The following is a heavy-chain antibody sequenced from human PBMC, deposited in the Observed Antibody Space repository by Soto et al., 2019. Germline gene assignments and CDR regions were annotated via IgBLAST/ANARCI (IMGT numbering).Heavy chain of an antibody. V-gene: IGHV4-4*07. J-gene: IGHJ5*02. D-gene: IGHD3-10*01. CDR1: GDSIRAHY. CDR2: QHSSGST. Sequence: QVPLQESGPGLVKPAETLSLTCTVSGDSIRAHYWSWIRQAAGKGLVWIGRQHSSGSTDYNSSLDIPATMAADTSSIQFSRKLASLTAADTAVYYCAIRRARVHTVRGFIFQFSHFDPWGQGTLVTVSS. CDR3: AIRRARVHTVRGFIFQFSHFDP.